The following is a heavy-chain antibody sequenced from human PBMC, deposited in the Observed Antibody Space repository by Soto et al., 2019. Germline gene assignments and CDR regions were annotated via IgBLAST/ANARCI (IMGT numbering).Heavy chain of an antibody. V-gene: IGHV3-30*18. Sequence: GGSLRLSCAASGFTFSSYGMHWVRQAPGKGLEWVAVISYDGNNKYYADSVKGRCTISRDNSKNTLYLQMNSLRTEDTAVYYCAKDKLNSHDSSAYPDYRGQGTLVTVSS. J-gene: IGHJ4*02. CDR2: ISYDGNNK. CDR3: AKDKLNSHDSSAYPDY. CDR1: GFTFSSYG. D-gene: IGHD3-22*01.